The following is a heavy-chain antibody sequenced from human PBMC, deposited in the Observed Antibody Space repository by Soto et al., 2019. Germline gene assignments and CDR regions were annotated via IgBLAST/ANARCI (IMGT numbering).Heavy chain of an antibody. CDR2: MNPNSGNT. CDR1: GYTFTSYD. Sequence: ASVKVSCKASGYTFTSYDINWVLQATGQGLEWMGWMNPNSGNTGYAQKFQGRVTMTRNTSISTAYMELSSLRSEDTAVYYCARVTMVYAISDYWGQGTLVTVSS. CDR3: ARVTMVYAISDY. D-gene: IGHD2-8*01. V-gene: IGHV1-8*01. J-gene: IGHJ4*02.